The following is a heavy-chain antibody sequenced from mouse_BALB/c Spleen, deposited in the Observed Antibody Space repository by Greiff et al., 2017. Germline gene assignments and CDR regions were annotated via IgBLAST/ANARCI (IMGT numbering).Heavy chain of an antibody. Sequence: VQLQQPGAELVKPGASVKLSCKASGYTFTSYWMHWVKQRPGQGLEWIGEINPSNGRTNYNEKFKSKATLTVDKSSSTAYMQLSSLTSEDSAVYYCARVFYYAMDYWGQGTSVTVSS. V-gene: IGHV1S81*02. J-gene: IGHJ4*01. CDR3: ARVFYYAMDY. CDR1: GYTFTSYW. CDR2: INPSNGRT.